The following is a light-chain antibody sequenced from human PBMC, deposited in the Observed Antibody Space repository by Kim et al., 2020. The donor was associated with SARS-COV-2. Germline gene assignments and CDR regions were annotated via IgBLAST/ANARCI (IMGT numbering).Light chain of an antibody. CDR1: NNDVGNRG. CDR3: SAWDFTISAWV. Sequence: QTATLTCTGNNNDVGNRGVAWRQQRRGHPPRLLSYRNDNRPSGISERFSASRSGNTASLTITGLQPEDEADYYCSAWDFTISAWVFGGGTKLTVL. J-gene: IGLJ3*02. CDR2: RND. V-gene: IGLV10-54*01.